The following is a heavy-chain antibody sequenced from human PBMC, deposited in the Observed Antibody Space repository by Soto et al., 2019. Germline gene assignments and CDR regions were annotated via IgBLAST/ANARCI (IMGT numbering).Heavy chain of an antibody. CDR1: GLTLSDHY. CDR3: TVGASGRAPFHH. J-gene: IGHJ1*01. CDR2: SRSKVSGYTT. V-gene: IGHV3-72*01. D-gene: IGHD2-15*01. Sequence: LRLSCAAAGLTLSDHYADWVRQAPGKGPEWVGRSRSKVSGYTTEYAASVTGRFTISRDDSKNSLFLQMSSLKTEDTAVYYCTVGASGRAPFHHWGQGTLVTVSS.